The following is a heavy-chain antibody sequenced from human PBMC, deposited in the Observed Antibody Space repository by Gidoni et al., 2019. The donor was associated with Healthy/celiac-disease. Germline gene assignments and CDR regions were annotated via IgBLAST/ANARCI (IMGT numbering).Heavy chain of an antibody. Sequence: EVQLVESGGGLVQPGGSLRLSCAASGFTVSSNYMSWVRQAPGKGLEWVSVIYSGGSTYYADSVKGRFTISRDNSKNTLYLQMNSLRAEDTAVYYCARDPPRGMVRALGMDVWGKGTTVTVSS. CDR1: GFTVSSNY. D-gene: IGHD3-10*01. CDR3: ARDPPRGMVRALGMDV. CDR2: IYSGGST. J-gene: IGHJ6*03. V-gene: IGHV3-66*01.